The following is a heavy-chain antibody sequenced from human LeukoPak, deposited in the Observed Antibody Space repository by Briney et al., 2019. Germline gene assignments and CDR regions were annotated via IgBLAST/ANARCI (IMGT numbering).Heavy chain of an antibody. CDR1: GFXFSRYG. J-gene: IGHJ3*02. Sequence: GRSLRLSCAASGFXFSRYGMHWVRQAPGKGLEWLALVWYDGTNEYYADSVKGRFTISRDNSKNTLYLQMNSLRAEDTAVYYCARDRSVVTAPFDAFDIWGQGTMVTVSS. V-gene: IGHV3-33*01. CDR3: ARDRSVVTAPFDAFDI. CDR2: VWYDGTNE. D-gene: IGHD2-21*02.